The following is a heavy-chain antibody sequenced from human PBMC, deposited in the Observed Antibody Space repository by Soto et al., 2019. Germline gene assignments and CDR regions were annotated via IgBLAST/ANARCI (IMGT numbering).Heavy chain of an antibody. CDR2: IIPILGIA. CDR1: GYTFTSYG. CDR3: ARSIAVAGKVYDY. V-gene: IGHV1-69*04. Sequence: GASVKVSCKASGYTFTSYGISWVRQAPGQGLEWMGRIIPILGIANYAQKFQGRVTITADKSTSTAYMELSSLRSEDTAVYYCARSIAVAGKVYDYWGQGTLVNVSS. D-gene: IGHD6-19*01. J-gene: IGHJ4*02.